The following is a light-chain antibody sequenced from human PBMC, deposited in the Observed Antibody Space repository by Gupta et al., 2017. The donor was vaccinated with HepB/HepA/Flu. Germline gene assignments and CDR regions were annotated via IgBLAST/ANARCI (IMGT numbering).Light chain of an antibody. Sequence: VFAPSPGTLSLSPGERATLSCSASPSVSSRYLAWYQLKPGQAPKLLIYGASSRATGVPDRFSGSGSGTDFTLTISSLEAEDFAVYYCQQYDSALRTFGEGTKVEIK. V-gene: IGKV3-20*01. CDR3: QQYDSALRT. CDR2: GAS. J-gene: IGKJ4*01. CDR1: PSVSSRY.